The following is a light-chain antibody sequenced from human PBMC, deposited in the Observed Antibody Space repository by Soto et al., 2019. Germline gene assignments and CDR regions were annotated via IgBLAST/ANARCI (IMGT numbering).Light chain of an antibody. V-gene: IGLV2-8*01. J-gene: IGLJ1*01. CDR3: SSYAGSNLGV. Sequence: QSVLTQPPSASGAPGQSVTISCTGTSSDIGYYKYVSWYQQHPGQAPKLIIYEVIKRPSGVPDRFSGSKSGNTASLTVSGLQAEDEADYYCSSYAGSNLGVFGTGTKLTGL. CDR1: SSDIGYYKY. CDR2: EVI.